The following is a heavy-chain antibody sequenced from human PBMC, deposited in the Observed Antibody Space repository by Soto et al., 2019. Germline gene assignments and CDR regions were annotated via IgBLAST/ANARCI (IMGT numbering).Heavy chain of an antibody. CDR1: GGSISSGGYY. V-gene: IGHV4-31*03. CDR3: ARVWGINWFDP. D-gene: IGHD1-26*01. CDR2: IYYRGST. J-gene: IGHJ5*02. Sequence: QVQLQESGPGLVKPSQTLSLTCTVSGGSISSGGYYWSWIRQHPGKGLEWIGYIYYRGSTYYNPSRKSRVTISVDSSKNQFALKLSSVTAEDTAVYYCARVWGINWFDPWGQGTLVTVSS.